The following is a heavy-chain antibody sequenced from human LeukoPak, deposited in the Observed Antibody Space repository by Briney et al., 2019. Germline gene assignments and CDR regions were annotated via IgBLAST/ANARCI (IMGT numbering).Heavy chain of an antibody. Sequence: GGSLRLFCRTSGFTFSNYAMTWAPQARGRGLECVSVISGSGSNTDYADSVKGRFTISRDNSKNTLSLQMNSLRAEDTAVYYCAKVVGTGTTPTDYWGQGTLVTVSS. V-gene: IGHV3-23*01. CDR1: GFTFSNYA. D-gene: IGHD1-1*01. CDR3: AKVVGTGTTPTDY. CDR2: ISGSGSNT. J-gene: IGHJ4*02.